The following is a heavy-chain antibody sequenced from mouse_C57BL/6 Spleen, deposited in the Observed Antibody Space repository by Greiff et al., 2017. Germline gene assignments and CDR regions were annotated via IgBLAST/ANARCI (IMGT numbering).Heavy chain of an antibody. D-gene: IGHD4-1*01. V-gene: IGHV1-80*01. Sequence: QAQLKESGAELVKPGASVKISCKASGYAFSSYWMNWVKQRPGKGLEWIGQIYPGDGDTNYNGKFKGKATLTADKSSSTAYMQLSSLTSEDSAVYFCARRLGRPFDYWGQGTTLTVSS. CDR3: ARRLGRPFDY. J-gene: IGHJ2*01. CDR1: GYAFSSYW. CDR2: IYPGDGDT.